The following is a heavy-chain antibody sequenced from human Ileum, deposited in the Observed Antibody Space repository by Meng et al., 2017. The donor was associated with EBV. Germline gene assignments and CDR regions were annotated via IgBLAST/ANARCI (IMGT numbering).Heavy chain of an antibody. Sequence: QVQLQGSGPGLGNPVGTLSLTCTVSGDSISSDIWWSWVRQPPGKGLEWIGEVYHRGDTNYNPSLKSRVDISVDKSKNQFYLSLFSVTAADTAVYYCGRDQGRELINHWGQGTLVTVSS. V-gene: IGHV4-4*02. CDR2: VYHRGDT. CDR3: GRDQGRELINH. CDR1: GDSISSDIW. D-gene: IGHD1-7*01. J-gene: IGHJ4*02.